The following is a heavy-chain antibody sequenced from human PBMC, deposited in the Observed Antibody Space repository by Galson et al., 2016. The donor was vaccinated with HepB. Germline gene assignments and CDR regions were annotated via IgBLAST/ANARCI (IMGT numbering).Heavy chain of an antibody. CDR1: GFILSDYY. CDR3: ARTGVGDFDY. Sequence: SLRLSCAASGFILSDYYMDWVRQGPGKGLEWVGRTRNSARRYTTVYVASVKGRFTISRDNSKSSVYLHMNDLKPEDTAIYYCARTGVGDFDYWGRGTLVTVSS. V-gene: IGHV3-72*01. J-gene: IGHJ4*02. CDR2: TRNSARRYTT.